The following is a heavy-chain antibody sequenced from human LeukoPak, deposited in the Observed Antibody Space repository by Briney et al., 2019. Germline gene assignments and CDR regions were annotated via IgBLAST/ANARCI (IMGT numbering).Heavy chain of an antibody. Sequence: SETLSLTCTVSGGSISSYYWSWIRQPPGKGLEWIGYIYYSGSTNYNPSLKSRVTISVDTSKNQFSLKLSSVTAADTAVYYCASGVNCGGGSCYGDDAFDIWGQGTMVTVSS. CDR2: IYYSGST. D-gene: IGHD2-15*01. CDR3: ASGVNCGGGSCYGDDAFDI. CDR1: GGSISSYY. V-gene: IGHV4-59*01. J-gene: IGHJ3*02.